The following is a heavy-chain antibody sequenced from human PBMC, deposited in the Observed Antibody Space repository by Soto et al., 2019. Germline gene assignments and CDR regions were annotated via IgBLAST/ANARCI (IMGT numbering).Heavy chain of an antibody. V-gene: IGHV1-2*02. J-gene: IGHJ6*02. CDR3: ARSRGSYSYYGMDV. CDR1: GYTFTDYY. CDR2: INPKTGDT. Sequence: GASVKVSCKPSGYTFTDYYMHWVRQAPGQGLEWMGWINPKTGDTKYAQKFRGRVTVTRDMSISTGYLELSSLRSDDTAMYYCARSRGSYSYYGMDVSGQGTTVTVSS. D-gene: IGHD1-26*01.